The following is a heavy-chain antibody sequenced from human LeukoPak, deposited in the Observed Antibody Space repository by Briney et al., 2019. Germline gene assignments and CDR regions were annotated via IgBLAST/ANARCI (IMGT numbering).Heavy chain of an antibody. CDR1: GFNFSNYG. V-gene: IGHV3-23*01. J-gene: IGHJ6*03. CDR3: AKDRCSNGIGCLYYYMDV. Sequence: GGSLRLSCAASGFNFSNYGMTWVRQAPGKGLEWVSVISGSGVSTYYADSVKGRFTISRDNFKNTLYLQMNSLRAEDTAVYYCAKDRCSNGIGCLYYYMDVWGKGTMVTISS. CDR2: ISGSGVST. D-gene: IGHD2-8*01.